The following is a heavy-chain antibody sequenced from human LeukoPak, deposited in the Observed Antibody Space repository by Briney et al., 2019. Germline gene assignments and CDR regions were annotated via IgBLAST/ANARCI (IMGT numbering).Heavy chain of an antibody. V-gene: IGHV4-59*01. CDR1: GGSISSYY. Sequence: SETLSLTCTVSGGSISSYYRSWIRQPPGKGLEWIGYIYYSGSTNYNPSLKSRVTISVDTSKNQFSLKLSSVTAADTAVYYCARGGRGYCSGGSCYSYYFDYWGQGTLVTVSS. CDR2: IYYSGST. CDR3: ARGGRGYCSGGSCYSYYFDY. D-gene: IGHD2-15*01. J-gene: IGHJ4*02.